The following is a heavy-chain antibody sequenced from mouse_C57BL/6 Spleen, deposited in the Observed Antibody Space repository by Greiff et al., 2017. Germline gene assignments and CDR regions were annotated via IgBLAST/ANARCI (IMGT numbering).Heavy chain of an antibody. CDR3: ARETGTGDY. D-gene: IGHD4-1*01. V-gene: IGHV1-7*01. J-gene: IGHJ2*01. CDR2: INPSSGYT. Sequence: QVQLQQSGAELAKPGASVKLSCKASGYTFTSYWMHWVKQRPGQGLEWIGYINPSSGYTKYNQKFKDTATLTADKSSSTAYMQLSSLTYEDSAVYYCARETGTGDYWGQGATLTVSS. CDR1: GYTFTSYW.